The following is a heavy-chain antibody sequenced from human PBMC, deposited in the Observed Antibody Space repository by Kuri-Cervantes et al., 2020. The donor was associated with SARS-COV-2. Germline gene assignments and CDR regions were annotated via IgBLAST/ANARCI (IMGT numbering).Heavy chain of an antibody. Sequence: LSLTCAASGFTFSSYGMHWVRQAPGKGLEWVAVISYDGSNKYYADSVKGRFTISRDNSKNTLYLQMNSLRAEDTAVYYCAKEVRSTSCYTSGICGMDVWGQGTMVTSP. CDR3: AKEVRSTSCYTSGICGMDV. CDR1: GFTFSSYG. V-gene: IGHV3-30*18. J-gene: IGHJ6*02. CDR2: ISYDGSNK. D-gene: IGHD2-2*02.